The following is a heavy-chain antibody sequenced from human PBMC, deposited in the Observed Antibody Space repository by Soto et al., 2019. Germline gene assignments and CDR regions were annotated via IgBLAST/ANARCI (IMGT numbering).Heavy chain of an antibody. CDR2: IYYSGST. Sequence: SETLSLTCTVSGGSISSSSYYWGWIRQPPGKGLEWIGSIYYSGSTYYNPSLKSRVTISVDTSKNQFSLKLSSVTAADTAVYYCARRGNNPDYWGQGTLVTVSP. CDR3: ARRGNNPDY. D-gene: IGHD3-16*01. V-gene: IGHV4-39*01. J-gene: IGHJ4*02. CDR1: GGSISSSSYY.